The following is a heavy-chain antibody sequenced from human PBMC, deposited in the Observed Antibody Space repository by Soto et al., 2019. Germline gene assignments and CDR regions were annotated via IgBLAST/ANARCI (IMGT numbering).Heavy chain of an antibody. CDR1: GGTFSSYA. D-gene: IGHD2-8*02. CDR3: ASSEVTVWDY. V-gene: IGHV1-69*12. CDR2: IIPIFGTA. J-gene: IGHJ4*02. Sequence: QVQLVQSGAEVKKPGSSVKVSCKASGGTFSSYAISWVRQATGQALEWLGGIIPIFGTANYAHKFQGRVTITADYWERTAYMELSSLRSEDTEVYYCASSEVTVWDYWGQGTMVTVSS.